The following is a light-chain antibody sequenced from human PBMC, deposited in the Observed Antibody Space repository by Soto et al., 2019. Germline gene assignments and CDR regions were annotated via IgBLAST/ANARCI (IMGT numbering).Light chain of an antibody. CDR1: SSDIGRYNY. CDR3: AAWDDSLNGWV. J-gene: IGLJ3*02. CDR2: GVN. V-gene: IGLV2-14*01. Sequence: QSVLTQPASVSGSPGQSITISCTGTSSDIGRYNYVSWYQQHPGKAPRLVISGVNKRPSGISNRFSGSKSGTSASLAISGLQSEDEADYYCAAWDDSLNGWVFGGGTKLTVL.